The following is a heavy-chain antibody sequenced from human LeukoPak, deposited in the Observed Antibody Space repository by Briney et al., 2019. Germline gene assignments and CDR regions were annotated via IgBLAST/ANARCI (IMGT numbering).Heavy chain of an antibody. Sequence: AASLQISCQGSGYSFTSYWISWVRQMPGKGLEWMGRIDPSDSYTNYSPSFQGHVTISADKSISTAYLQWSSLKASDTAMYYCARLRNYYDILTGYFYYFDYWGQGTLVTVSS. V-gene: IGHV5-10-1*01. CDR2: IDPSDSYT. D-gene: IGHD3-9*01. CDR3: ARLRNYYDILTGYFYYFDY. J-gene: IGHJ4*02. CDR1: GYSFTSYW.